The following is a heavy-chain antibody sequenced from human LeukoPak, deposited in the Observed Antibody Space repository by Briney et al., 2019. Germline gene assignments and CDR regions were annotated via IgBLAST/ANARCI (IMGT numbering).Heavy chain of an antibody. CDR2: IYYSGST. CDR1: GGSISSYY. J-gene: IGHJ3*02. Sequence: SETLSVTCTVSGGSISSYYWSWIRQPPGKGLEWIGYIYYSGSTNYNPSLKSRVTISVDTSKNQFSLKLSSVTAADTAVYYCARLSVHYAFDIWGQGTMVTVSS. V-gene: IGHV4-59*12. CDR3: ARLSVHYAFDI. D-gene: IGHD2/OR15-2a*01.